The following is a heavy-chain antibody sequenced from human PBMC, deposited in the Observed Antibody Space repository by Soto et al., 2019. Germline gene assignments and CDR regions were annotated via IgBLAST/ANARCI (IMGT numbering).Heavy chain of an antibody. CDR2: IIPLFGST. CDR1: GDIFSGYS. Sequence: QVQLVQSGAEVKKPGSSVKVSCTASGDIFSGYSISWVRQAPGQGLEWMGGIIPLFGSTNYAPKFQGRVNITADQSTNTGYMELSSLKSEDTAVYYCARDLGTGYDSGDYWGQGTLVTVSS. D-gene: IGHD5-12*01. CDR3: ARDLGTGYDSGDY. V-gene: IGHV1-69*12. J-gene: IGHJ4*02.